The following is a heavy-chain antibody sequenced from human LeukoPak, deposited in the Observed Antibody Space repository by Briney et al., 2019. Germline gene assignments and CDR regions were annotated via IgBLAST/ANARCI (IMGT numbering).Heavy chain of an antibody. CDR2: ISSSGSTI. CDR1: GFTFSDYY. D-gene: IGHD3-22*01. V-gene: IGHV3-11*01. Sequence: PGGSLRLSCAASGFTFSDYYMSWIRQAPGKGLEWVSYISSSGSTIYYADSVKGRFTISRDNAKNSLYLQMNSLRAEDTAVYYCARDRRIYDNSGYFNYWGQGTLVTVSS. J-gene: IGHJ4*02. CDR3: ARDRRIYDNSGYFNY.